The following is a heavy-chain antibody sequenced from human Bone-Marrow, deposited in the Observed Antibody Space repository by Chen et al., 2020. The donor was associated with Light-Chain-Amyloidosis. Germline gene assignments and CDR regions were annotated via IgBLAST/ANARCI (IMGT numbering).Heavy chain of an antibody. CDR2: VYNSGST. V-gene: IGHV4-61*02. CDR3: VRDVMSTTGHRWFES. Sequence: QVQLQESGPGLVKPSQTLSLTCTVSGDSLCNDKYYWPWIRQPAGKGLEWIGRVYNSGSTRYNPSLKSRITISVNTAKNQFSLNLTSVTATDTAVYYCVRDVMSTTGHRWFESWGQGTVVTVS. D-gene: IGHD1-26*01. J-gene: IGHJ5*01. CDR1: GDSLCNDKYY.